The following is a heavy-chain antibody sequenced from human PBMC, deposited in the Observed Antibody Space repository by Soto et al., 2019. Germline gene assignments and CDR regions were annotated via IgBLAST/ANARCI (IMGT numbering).Heavy chain of an antibody. CDR1: GFSLNTGGVG. D-gene: IGHD3-3*01. J-gene: IGHJ4*02. Sequence: GSGPTLVNPTQTLTLTCTFSGFSLNTGGVGVGWIRQPPGKALEWLAVIFWDDDKRYSPSLKSRLTIIKDTSKNQVVLTITSMDPVDTATYYCALRMGKYSFWNGGYFDYWGQGALVTVSS. CDR3: ALRMGKYSFWNGGYFDY. V-gene: IGHV2-5*02. CDR2: IFWDDDK.